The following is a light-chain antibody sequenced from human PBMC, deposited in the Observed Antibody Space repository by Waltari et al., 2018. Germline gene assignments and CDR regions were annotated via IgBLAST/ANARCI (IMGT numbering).Light chain of an antibody. Sequence: EIVLTQSPGTLSLSPGDRATLSCRASQSVNRDNLAWYQQKPGQAPRLLMYGTSNRATGIPDRISGSGSGTDFTLTISRLEPEDFAVYYCQQYGSSLWTLGQGTKLEIK. V-gene: IGKV3-20*01. CDR3: QQYGSSLWT. CDR1: QSVNRDN. CDR2: GTS. J-gene: IGKJ1*01.